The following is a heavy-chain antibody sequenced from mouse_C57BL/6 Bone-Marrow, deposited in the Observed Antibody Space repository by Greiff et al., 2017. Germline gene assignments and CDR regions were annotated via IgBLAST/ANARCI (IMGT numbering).Heavy chain of an antibody. V-gene: IGHV5-6*01. CDR1: GFTFSSYG. CDR2: ISSGGSYT. Sequence: EVKLQESGGDLVKPGGSLKLSCAASGFTFSSYGMSWVRQTPDKRLEWVATISSGGSYTYYPDSVKGRFTISRDNAKNTLYLQMSSLKSEDTAMYYCARQGGGFDYWGQGTTLTVSS. CDR3: ARQGGGFDY. J-gene: IGHJ2*01.